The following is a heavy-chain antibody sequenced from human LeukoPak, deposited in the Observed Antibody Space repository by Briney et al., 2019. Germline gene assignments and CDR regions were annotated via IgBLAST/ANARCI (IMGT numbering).Heavy chain of an antibody. CDR2: ISAYNGNT. CDR1: GGTFSSYG. Sequence: ASVKVSCKASGGTFSSYGISWVRQAPGQGLEWMGWISAYNGNTNYAQKLQGRVTMTTDTSTSTAYMELRSLRSDDTAVYYCARDRYYYDSSGYRDYWGQGTLVTVSS. D-gene: IGHD3-22*01. J-gene: IGHJ4*02. V-gene: IGHV1-18*01. CDR3: ARDRYYYDSSGYRDY.